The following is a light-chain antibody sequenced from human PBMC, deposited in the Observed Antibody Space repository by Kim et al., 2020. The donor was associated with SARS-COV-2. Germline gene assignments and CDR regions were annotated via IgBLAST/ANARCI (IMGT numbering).Light chain of an antibody. J-gene: IGKJ4*01. Sequence: ASVGDRGSITCRASQGISSYLAWYQQKPGRAPKLLIYSASSLQRGVPSRFSGSGSGTDFSLTISSLQPEDSATYYCQQAHSFPVTFGGGTKMDIK. CDR1: QGISSY. CDR3: QQAHSFPVT. CDR2: SAS. V-gene: IGKV1-12*01.